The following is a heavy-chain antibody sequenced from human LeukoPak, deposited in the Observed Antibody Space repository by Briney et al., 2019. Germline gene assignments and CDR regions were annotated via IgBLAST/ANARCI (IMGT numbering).Heavy chain of an antibody. CDR2: IHTSGST. Sequence: PSETLSLTCTVSGVPISSYYWSWIRQPAGKGLEWIGRIHTSGSTKYNPSLKSRVTMSVDTSKNQLSLKLNSVTAADTAVYYCARGPLVAATNTLDYWGQGTLVTVSS. J-gene: IGHJ4*02. CDR3: ARGPLVAATNTLDY. V-gene: IGHV4-4*07. D-gene: IGHD1-26*01. CDR1: GVPISSYY.